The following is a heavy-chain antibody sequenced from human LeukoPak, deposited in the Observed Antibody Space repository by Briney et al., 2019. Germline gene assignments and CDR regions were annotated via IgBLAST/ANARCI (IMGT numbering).Heavy chain of an antibody. D-gene: IGHD6-19*01. J-gene: IGHJ4*02. CDR3: ARVQWLVPGY. Sequence: SETLSLTCAVYGGSFSGYYWSWIRQPPGKGLEWIGEINHSGSTNYNPSLKSRVTISVDTSKNQFSLKLSSVTATDTAVYYCARVQWLVPGYWGQGTLVTVSP. CDR1: GGSFSGYY. V-gene: IGHV4-34*01. CDR2: INHSGST.